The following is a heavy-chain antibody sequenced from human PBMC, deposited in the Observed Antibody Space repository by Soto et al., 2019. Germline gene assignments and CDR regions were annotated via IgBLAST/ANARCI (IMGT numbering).Heavy chain of an antibody. D-gene: IGHD3-9*01. J-gene: IGHJ4*02. CDR3: AGPFSTTGYFY. V-gene: IGHV4-34*01. CDR1: GGSISNYY. Sequence: PSETLSLTCAVYGGSISNYYWSWIRQPPGKGLEWIGEINQSGTTNYNPSLKSRVTMSVDSSKNQFSLKLSSVTAADTAVYYCAGPFSTTGYFYWGQGTLVTVSS. CDR2: INQSGTT.